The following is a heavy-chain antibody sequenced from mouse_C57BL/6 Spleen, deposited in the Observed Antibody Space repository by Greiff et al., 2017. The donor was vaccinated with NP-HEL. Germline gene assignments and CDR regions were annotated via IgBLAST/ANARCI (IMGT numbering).Heavy chain of an antibody. V-gene: IGHV1-18*01. J-gene: IGHJ3*01. CDR2: INPNNGGT. CDR1: GYTFTDYN. CDR3: ARGRDPGTGFAY. D-gene: IGHD2-14*01. Sequence: EVQRVESGPELVKPGASVKIPCKASGYTFTDYNMDWVKQSHGKSLEWIGDINPNNGGTIYNQKFKGKATLTVDKSSSTAYMELRSLTSEDTAVYYCARGRDPGTGFAYWGQGTLVTVSA.